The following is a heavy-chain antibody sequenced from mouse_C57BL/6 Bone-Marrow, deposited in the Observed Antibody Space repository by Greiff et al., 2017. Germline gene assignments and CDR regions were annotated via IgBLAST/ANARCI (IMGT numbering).Heavy chain of an antibody. CDR1: GYTFTSYW. Sequence: VQLQQPGAELVKPGASVKLSCKASGYTFTSYWMHWVKQRPGQGLEWIGMIHPNSGSTNYNEKFKSKATLTVDKSSSTAYMQLNSLTSEDSAVYYCASSGYSNYVGYWGQGTTLTVSS. V-gene: IGHV1-64*01. J-gene: IGHJ2*01. D-gene: IGHD2-5*01. CDR3: ASSGYSNYVGY. CDR2: IHPNSGST.